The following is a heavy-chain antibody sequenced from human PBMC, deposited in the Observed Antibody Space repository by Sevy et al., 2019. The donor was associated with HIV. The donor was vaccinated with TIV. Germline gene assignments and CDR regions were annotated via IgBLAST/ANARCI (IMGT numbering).Heavy chain of an antibody. CDR3: ARPDRRGLAGSFDV. J-gene: IGHJ6*02. CDR1: GFTFSSYW. V-gene: IGHV3-7*01. CDR2: IKQDGSEK. Sequence: GGSLRLSCAASGFTFSSYWMSWVRQAPGKGLEWVANIKQDGSEKYYVDSVKGRFTISRDNAKNSLYLQMNSLRAEDTAVYYCARPDRRGLAGSFDVWGQGTTVTVSS.